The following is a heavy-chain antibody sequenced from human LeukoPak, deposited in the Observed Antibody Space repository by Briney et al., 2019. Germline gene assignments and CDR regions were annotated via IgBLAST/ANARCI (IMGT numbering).Heavy chain of an antibody. CDR3: ARDFDY. Sequence: SETLSLTCGVSGGSFSGYYWTWIRQSPGKGLEWIGSIYYSGTIYFSGSSDYNPSLKSRVTISGDTSKNQFSLKLSSVTAADTAVYYCARDFDYWGQGTLVTVSS. CDR2: IYYSGTIYFSGSS. J-gene: IGHJ4*02. V-gene: IGHV4-34*01. CDR1: GGSFSGYY.